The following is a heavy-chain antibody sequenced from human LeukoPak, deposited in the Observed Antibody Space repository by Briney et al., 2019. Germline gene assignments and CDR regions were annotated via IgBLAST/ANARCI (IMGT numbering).Heavy chain of an antibody. CDR2: IKQDGSEK. Sequence: GGSLRLSCAASGFTFSSYRMSWVRQAPGKGLEWVANIKQDGSEKYYVDSVKGRFTISRDNAKNSLYLQMNSLRAEDTAVYYCARDWVDIVVVPAAIPFDPWGQGTLVTVSS. CDR1: GFTFSSYR. J-gene: IGHJ5*02. V-gene: IGHV3-7*01. CDR3: ARDWVDIVVVPAAIPFDP. D-gene: IGHD2-2*03.